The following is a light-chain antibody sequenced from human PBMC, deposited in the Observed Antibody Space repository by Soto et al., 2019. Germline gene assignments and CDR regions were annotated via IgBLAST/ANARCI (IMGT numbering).Light chain of an antibody. CDR1: SSDVGGYNY. CDR2: DVS. Sequence: SALAQPRSVSGSPGQSVTISCTGTSSDVGGYNYVSWYQQHPGKAPKLMIYDVSKRPSGVPDRFSGSKSGNTASLTISGLQAEVEADYYCCSYAGSYSFYVFGTGTKVTV. V-gene: IGLV2-11*01. J-gene: IGLJ1*01. CDR3: CSYAGSYSFYV.